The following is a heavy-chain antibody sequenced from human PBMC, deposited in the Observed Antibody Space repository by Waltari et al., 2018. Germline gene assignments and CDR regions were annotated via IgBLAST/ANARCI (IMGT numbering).Heavy chain of an antibody. V-gene: IGHV3-23*04. J-gene: IGHJ6*03. CDR3: ARTTETTSGGYYYYYMDV. CDR1: GLTFSSYD. CDR2: VSGGGGST. Sequence: EVQLVESGGGLVQPGGSLRLSCAASGLTFSSYDMSWVRQAPGKGLEWVSSVSGGGGSTYYADSVKGRFTISRDNSKNTLDLQMNSLRAEDTAVYYCARTTETTSGGYYYYYMDVWGKGATVTVSS. D-gene: IGHD4-17*01.